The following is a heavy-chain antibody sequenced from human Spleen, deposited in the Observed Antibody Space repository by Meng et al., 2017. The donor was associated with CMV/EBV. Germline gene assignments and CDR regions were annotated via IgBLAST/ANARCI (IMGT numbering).Heavy chain of an antibody. CDR1: FTFSNYW. D-gene: IGHD3-22*01. CDR3: TKIKTYYYDSSGDHFDS. CDR2: IQSDGGST. Sequence: FTFSNYWMHWVRQAPGKGLVWVSRIQSDGGSTTYADSVKGRFTISRDNAKNALYLHMNSLTPEDTAVYYCTKIKTYYYDSSGDHFDSWGQGTLVTVSS. V-gene: IGHV3-74*01. J-gene: IGHJ4*02.